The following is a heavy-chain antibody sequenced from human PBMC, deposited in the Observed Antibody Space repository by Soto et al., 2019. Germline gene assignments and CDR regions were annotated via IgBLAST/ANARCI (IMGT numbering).Heavy chain of an antibody. CDR1: GFTFTSSA. CDR2: IVVGSGNT. Sequence: SVKVSCKASGFTFTSSAVQRVRQARGQRLEWIGWIVVGSGNTNYAQKFQERVTITRDMSTSTAYMELSSLRSEDTAVYYCAAEGTYYYDSSGYSRFDYWGQGTLVTVSS. CDR3: AAEGTYYYDSSGYSRFDY. V-gene: IGHV1-58*01. D-gene: IGHD3-22*01. J-gene: IGHJ4*02.